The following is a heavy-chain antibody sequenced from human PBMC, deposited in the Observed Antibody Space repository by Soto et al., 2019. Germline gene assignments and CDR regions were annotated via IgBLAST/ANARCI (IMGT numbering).Heavy chain of an antibody. CDR1: GYTFTSYG. J-gene: IGHJ6*02. D-gene: IGHD2-15*01. CDR3: ARGGFMVVVAATLDYYYGMDV. Sequence: QVQLVQSGAEVKKPGASVKVSCKASGYTFTSYGISWVRQAPGQGLEWMGWISAYNGNTNYAQKLQGRVTMTTDTSTSAAYMGLRSRISDDTAVYYCARGGFMVVVAATLDYYYGMDVWGQGTTVTVSS. CDR2: ISAYNGNT. V-gene: IGHV1-18*01.